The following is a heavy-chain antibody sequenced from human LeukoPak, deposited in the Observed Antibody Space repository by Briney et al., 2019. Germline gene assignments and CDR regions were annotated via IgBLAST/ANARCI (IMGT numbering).Heavy chain of an antibody. D-gene: IGHD6-19*01. Sequence: PGGSLRLSCAASGFTFSSYSMNWVRQAPGKGLEWVSYISSSSSTIYYADSVKGRFTISRDNAKNSLYLQMNSLRDEDTAVYYCARDQGSIAVAGTWFDPWGQGTLVTVSS. CDR2: ISSSSSTI. V-gene: IGHV3-48*02. CDR1: GFTFSSYS. CDR3: ARDQGSIAVAGTWFDP. J-gene: IGHJ5*02.